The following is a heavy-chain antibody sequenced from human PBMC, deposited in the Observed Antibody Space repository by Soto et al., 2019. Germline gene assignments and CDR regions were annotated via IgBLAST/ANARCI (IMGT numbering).Heavy chain of an antibody. CDR2: ISWNSGSI. D-gene: IGHD2-2*01. J-gene: IGHJ4*02. V-gene: IGHV3-9*01. CDR1: GFTFDDYA. CDR3: ARDYSRYGPFAY. Sequence: GGSLRLSCAASGFTFDDYAMHWVRQAPGKGLEWVSGISWNSGSIGYADSVKGRFTISRDNAKNSLYLQMNSLRAEDTAVYYCARDYSRYGPFAYWGQGTLVTVSS.